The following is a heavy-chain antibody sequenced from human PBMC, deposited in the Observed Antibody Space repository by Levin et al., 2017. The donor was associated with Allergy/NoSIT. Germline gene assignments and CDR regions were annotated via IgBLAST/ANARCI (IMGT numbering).Heavy chain of an antibody. CDR1: GFTFSSYA. CDR3: AKCSSTSHLHYGMDV. D-gene: IGHD2-2*01. CDR2: ISGSGGST. V-gene: IGHV3-23*01. Sequence: ASVKVSCAASGFTFSSYAMTWVRQAPGKGLEAPGKGLEWVSGISGSGGSTYYADSVKGRFTISRDNSKNTLYLQMNSLRAEDTAVYYCAKCSSTSHLHYGMDVWGQGTTVTVSS. J-gene: IGHJ6*02.